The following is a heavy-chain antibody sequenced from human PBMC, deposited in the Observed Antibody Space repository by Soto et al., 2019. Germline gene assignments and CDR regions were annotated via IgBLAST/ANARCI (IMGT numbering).Heavy chain of an antibody. Sequence: SVKVSCKASGGTFSSYAISWVRQAPGQGLEWMGGIIPIFGTANYAQKFQGRVTITADESTSTAYMELSSLRSEDTAVYYCAREATVTTDVYYYYGMDVWGQATTVTVAS. CDR3: AREATVTTDVYYYYGMDV. CDR1: GGTFSSYA. CDR2: IIPIFGTA. V-gene: IGHV1-69*13. J-gene: IGHJ6*02. D-gene: IGHD4-4*01.